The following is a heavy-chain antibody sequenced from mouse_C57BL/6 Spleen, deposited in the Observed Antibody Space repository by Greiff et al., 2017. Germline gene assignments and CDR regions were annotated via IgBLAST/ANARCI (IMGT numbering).Heavy chain of an antibody. Sequence: VQLKESGAELVRPGASVKLSCTASGFNIKDDYMHWVKQRPEQGLEWIGWIDPENGDTEYASKFQGKATITADTSSNTAYLQLSSLTSEDTAVYYCTIGRYYGSAWFAYWGQGTLVTVSA. CDR2: IDPENGDT. CDR1: GFNIKDDY. V-gene: IGHV14-4*01. CDR3: TIGRYYGSAWFAY. J-gene: IGHJ3*01. D-gene: IGHD2-2*01.